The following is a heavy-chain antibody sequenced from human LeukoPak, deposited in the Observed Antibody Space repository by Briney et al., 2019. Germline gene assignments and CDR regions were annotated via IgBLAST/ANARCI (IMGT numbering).Heavy chain of an antibody. Sequence: SVKVSCKASGGTFSSYAISWVRQAPGQGLEWMGRIIPILGIANYAQKFQGRVTITADKSTSTAYMELSSLRSEDTAVYYCAKDPLIVVDDFDYWGQGTLVTVSS. CDR3: AKDPLIVVDDFDY. J-gene: IGHJ4*02. CDR1: GGTFSSYA. CDR2: IIPILGIA. D-gene: IGHD3-22*01. V-gene: IGHV1-69*04.